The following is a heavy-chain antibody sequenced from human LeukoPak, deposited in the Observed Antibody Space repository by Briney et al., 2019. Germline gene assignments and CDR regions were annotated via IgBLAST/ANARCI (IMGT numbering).Heavy chain of an antibody. CDR1: GFTFSSYA. D-gene: IGHD3-10*01. CDR2: LYDGGPT. CDR3: ARDGRFGELTH. V-gene: IGHV3-53*01. Sequence: GRSLRLSCAASGFTFSSYAMHWVRQAPGKGLEWVSVLYDGGPTYYADSVKGRFTISRDNSRNMVYLQMMSLRAEDTAIYYCARDGRFGELTHWGQGTLVTVSS. J-gene: IGHJ4*02.